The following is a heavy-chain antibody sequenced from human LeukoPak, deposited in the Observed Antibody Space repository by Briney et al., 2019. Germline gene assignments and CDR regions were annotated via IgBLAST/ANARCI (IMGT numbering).Heavy chain of an antibody. D-gene: IGHD3-10*01. J-gene: IGHJ5*02. V-gene: IGHV3-21*04. Sequence: GGSLRLSCAASGFTFSSYSMNWVRQAPGKGLEWVSSISSSSSYIYYADSVKGRFTISRDNAKNSLYLQMNSLRAEDTAVYYCARDRDYHGSGSYGWFDPWGQGTLVTVSS. CDR3: ARDRDYHGSGSYGWFDP. CDR1: GFTFSSYS. CDR2: ISSSSSYI.